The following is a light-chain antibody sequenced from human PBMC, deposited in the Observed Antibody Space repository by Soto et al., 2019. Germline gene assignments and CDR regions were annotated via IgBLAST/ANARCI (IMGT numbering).Light chain of an antibody. J-gene: IGKJ1*01. CDR1: QSVSIY. V-gene: IGKV1-5*01. CDR3: QQYNSYL. Sequence: DVQMTQSPSSLSASVGDRVTITCRASQSVSIYLNWYQQKPGKAPNLLISAASSLESGVPSRFSGSGSGTEFTLTISSLQPDDFATYYCQQYNSYLFGQGTKVDIK. CDR2: AAS.